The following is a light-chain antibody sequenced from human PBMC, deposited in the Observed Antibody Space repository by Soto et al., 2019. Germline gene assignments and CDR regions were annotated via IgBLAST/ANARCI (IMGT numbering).Light chain of an antibody. CDR1: QDISNY. CDR3: QQYDNLPFT. CDR2: DAS. J-gene: IGKJ3*01. V-gene: IGKV1-33*01. Sequence: DIQMTQSPSSLSASVGDRVTITCQASQDISNYLNWYQQKPGKAPKLLIYDASNFETGVPSRFSGSGSGTDFTFTISSLQPEDIETYYCQQYDNLPFTFGPGTKVDIK.